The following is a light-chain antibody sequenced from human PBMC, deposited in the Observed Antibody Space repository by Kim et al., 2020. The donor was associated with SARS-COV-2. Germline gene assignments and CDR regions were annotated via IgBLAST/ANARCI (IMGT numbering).Light chain of an antibody. CDR1: QGISRK. V-gene: IGKV1-9*01. CDR3: QQVINYPIT. CDR2: YAS. J-gene: IGKJ5*01. Sequence: ASVGDTVTINCRARQGISRKLAWYQHKPGKAPNLLIYYASTLRSGVPSRFSGSGSGTDFTLTISSLQPEDFATYYCQQVINYPITFGQGTRLEIK.